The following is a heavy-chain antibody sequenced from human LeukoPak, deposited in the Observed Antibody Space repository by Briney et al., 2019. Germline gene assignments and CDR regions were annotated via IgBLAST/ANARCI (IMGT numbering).Heavy chain of an antibody. CDR1: GYTFTIFG. CDR3: AREKNYGMDV. CDR2: IGAYNGNT. Sequence: ASVKVSCKASGYTFTIFGISWVRQAPGQGLEWTGWIGAYNGNTNYAQKLQGRVTMTTDTSTSTAYMELRRLRSDDTSVYYCAREKNYGMDVWGQGTTVTVSS. J-gene: IGHJ6*02. D-gene: IGHD2/OR15-2a*01. V-gene: IGHV1-18*01.